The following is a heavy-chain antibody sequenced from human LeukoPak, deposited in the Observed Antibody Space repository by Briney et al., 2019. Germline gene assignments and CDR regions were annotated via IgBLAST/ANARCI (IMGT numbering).Heavy chain of an antibody. CDR2: ISGSGGST. Sequence: PGGSLRLSCAASGFTFSSYAMSWVRQAPGKGLEWVSAISGSGGSTYYADSVKGRFTISRDNSKNTLYLQMNSLRAEDTAVYYCAKHPRYDILTGYYNSAEYLQHWGQGTLVTVSS. V-gene: IGHV3-23*01. D-gene: IGHD3-9*01. J-gene: IGHJ1*01. CDR1: GFTFSSYA. CDR3: AKHPRYDILTGYYNSAEYLQH.